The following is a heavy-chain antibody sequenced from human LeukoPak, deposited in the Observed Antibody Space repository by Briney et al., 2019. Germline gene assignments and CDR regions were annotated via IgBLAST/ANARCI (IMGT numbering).Heavy chain of an antibody. Sequence: SETLSLTCTVSGGSISRSTYYWGWIRQPPGKGLEWIGSIYYSGSTYYYPSLKSRVTISVDTSKNQFSLKLSSVTAADTAAYYCARAPRGGIAAAGTQFDYWGQGTLVTVSS. D-gene: IGHD6-13*01. CDR1: GGSISRSTYY. CDR3: ARAPRGGIAAAGTQFDY. V-gene: IGHV4-39*07. J-gene: IGHJ4*02. CDR2: IYYSGST.